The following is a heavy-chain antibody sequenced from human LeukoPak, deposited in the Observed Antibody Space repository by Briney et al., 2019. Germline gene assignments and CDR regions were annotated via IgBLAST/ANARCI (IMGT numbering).Heavy chain of an antibody. CDR1: GFTFSSYG. J-gene: IGHJ4*02. Sequence: SGGSLRLSCAASGFTFSSYGMHWVRQAPGKGLEWVAVIWYDGSNKYYADSVKGRFTISRDNSKNTLYLQMNSLRAEGTAVYYCARGQVIAVAGVFDYWGQGTLVTVSS. V-gene: IGHV3-33*01. CDR3: ARGQVIAVAGVFDY. CDR2: IWYDGSNK. D-gene: IGHD6-19*01.